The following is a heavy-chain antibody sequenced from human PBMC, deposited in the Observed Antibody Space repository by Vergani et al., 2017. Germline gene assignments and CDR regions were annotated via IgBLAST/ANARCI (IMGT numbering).Heavy chain of an antibody. CDR2: LGPDNGNM. J-gene: IGHJ3*02. CDR3: ATHHGGSDAFDI. Sequence: QVQLVQSGAEMKKPGASVKVSCKTSGYSFSNYGISWVRQAPGQGLEWMGWLGPDNGNMKYAQKFQGRLTMTTDTSTNTAFLELRSLRSEDTAVYYCATHHGGSDAFDIWGQGTMVTVSS. CDR1: GYSFSNYG. D-gene: IGHD3-16*01. V-gene: IGHV1-18*01.